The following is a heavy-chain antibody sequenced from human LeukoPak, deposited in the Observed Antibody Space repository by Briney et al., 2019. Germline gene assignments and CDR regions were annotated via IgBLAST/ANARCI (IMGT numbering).Heavy chain of an antibody. J-gene: IGHJ4*02. D-gene: IGHD5-12*01. Sequence: SETLSLTCAVSGGSISSSNWWSWVRQPPGKGLEWIGEIYHSGSTNYNPSLKSRVTISVDKSKNQFSLKLSSVTAADTAVYYCARRYSGYDYGYFDYWGQGTLVTVSS. CDR1: GGSISSSNW. CDR3: ARRYSGYDYGYFDY. V-gene: IGHV4-4*02. CDR2: IYHSGST.